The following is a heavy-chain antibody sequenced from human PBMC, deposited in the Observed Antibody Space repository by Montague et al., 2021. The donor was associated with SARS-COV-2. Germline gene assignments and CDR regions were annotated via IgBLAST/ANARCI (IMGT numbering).Heavy chain of an antibody. D-gene: IGHD3-10*01. CDR3: AKASWFGEPTAGFDY. Sequence: SLRLSCAASGFTFSSYAMRWVRQAPGKGLEWVSAISGSGGNTYYADSVKGRFTISRDNSKNTLYLQMNSLRAEDTAVYYCAKASWFGEPTAGFDYWGQGTLVTVSS. V-gene: IGHV3-23*01. CDR2: ISGSGGNT. CDR1: GFTFSSYA. J-gene: IGHJ4*02.